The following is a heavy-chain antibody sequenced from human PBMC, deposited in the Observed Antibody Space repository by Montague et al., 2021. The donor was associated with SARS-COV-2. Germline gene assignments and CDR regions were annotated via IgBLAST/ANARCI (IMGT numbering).Heavy chain of an antibody. CDR3: AKVYDILTDYSLINLDD. CDR1: GFTFSNSP. D-gene: IGHD3-9*01. V-gene: IGHV3-23*03. J-gene: IGHJ4*02. CDR2: IHSAGRGT. Sequence: SLRLSCAASGFTFSNSPMSWVRQAPGKGLDWVSVIHSAGRGTYYADSVQGRFTISRDNLKNTVYLQMNSLRAVDTALYYCAKVYDILTDYSLINLDDWGQGTLVVVSS.